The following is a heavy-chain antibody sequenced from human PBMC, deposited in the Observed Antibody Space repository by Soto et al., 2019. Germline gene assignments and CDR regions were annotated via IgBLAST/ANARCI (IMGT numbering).Heavy chain of an antibody. J-gene: IGHJ4*02. CDR3: AHTDIVVVVAATLLPVTYYFDY. CDR2: LSWDDDK. Sequence: QITLKESGPTLVKPTQTLTLTCTFSGFSLSTSGVGVGWIRQPPGKALEWLALLSWDDDKRYSPSLKSRLTITKDTYKNQLVLTITNMDPVDTATYYCAHTDIVVVVAATLLPVTYYFDYWGQGTLVTVSS. V-gene: IGHV2-5*02. D-gene: IGHD2-15*01. CDR1: GFSLSTSGVG.